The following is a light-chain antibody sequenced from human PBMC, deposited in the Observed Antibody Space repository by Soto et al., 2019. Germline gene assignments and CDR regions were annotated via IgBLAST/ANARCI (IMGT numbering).Light chain of an antibody. CDR2: GNT. CDR3: LSFDSSLSVV. V-gene: IGLV1-40*01. CDR1: SSNIGAGYD. Sequence: QSVLTHPPSVSGAPGQRVTISCTGSSSNIGAGYDVHWYQQLPGRAPKLLIYGNTNRPSGVPDRFSGSKSGTSASLAITGLRAEDEADYYCLSFDSSLSVVFGGGTKLTVL. J-gene: IGLJ2*01.